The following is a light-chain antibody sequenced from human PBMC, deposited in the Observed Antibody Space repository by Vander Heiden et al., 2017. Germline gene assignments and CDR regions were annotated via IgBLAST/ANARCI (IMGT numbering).Light chain of an antibody. Sequence: QPGPTQPPSVSKGLGQTAPLTCTGNSNNVGNQGAAWLQQHQGHPPKLLSYRNNNRPSGISERLSASRSGNTASLTITGLQPEDEADYYCSAWDSSLSAWVFGGGTKLTVL. CDR3: SAWDSSLSAWV. J-gene: IGLJ3*02. CDR1: SNNVGNQG. CDR2: RNN. V-gene: IGLV10-54*01.